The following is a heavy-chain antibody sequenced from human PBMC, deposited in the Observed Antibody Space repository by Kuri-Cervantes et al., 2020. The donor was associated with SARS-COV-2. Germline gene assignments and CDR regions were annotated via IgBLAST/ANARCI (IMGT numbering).Heavy chain of an antibody. V-gene: IGHV3-21*01. D-gene: IGHD3-10*01. CDR2: ISSSSSYI. J-gene: IGHJ6*01. Sequence: GESLKISCAASGFTVSSNYMSWVRQAPGKGLEWVSSISSSSSYIYYADSVKGRFTISRDNAKNTLYLQMNSLRAEDTAVYYCARGEVTMDMDVWGQGTTVT. CDR1: GFTVSSNY. CDR3: ARGEVTMDMDV.